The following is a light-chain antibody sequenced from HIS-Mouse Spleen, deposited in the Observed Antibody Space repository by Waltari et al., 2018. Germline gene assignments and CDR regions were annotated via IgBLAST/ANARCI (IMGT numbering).Light chain of an antibody. CDR1: SSNIGSNT. CDR3: CSYAGSSPYVV. J-gene: IGLJ2*01. Sequence: QSVLTQPPSASGTPGQRVTISCSGSSSNIGSNTVNWYQQLPGTAPKLLIYSNNQRPSGVPDRFSGSKSGNTASLTISGLQAEDEADYYCCSYAGSSPYVVFGGGTKLTVL. V-gene: IGLV1-44*01. CDR2: SNN.